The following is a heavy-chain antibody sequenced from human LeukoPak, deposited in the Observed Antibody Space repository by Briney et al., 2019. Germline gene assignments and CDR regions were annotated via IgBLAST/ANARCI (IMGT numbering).Heavy chain of an antibody. J-gene: IGHJ5*02. Sequence: PGGSLRLSCAASGFIFSSYAMSWVRQAPGKGLEWVANIKQDGSEKYYVDSVKGRFTISRDNAKNSLYLQMNSLRAEDTAVYYCARDLEDGVVVVVANWFDPWGQGTLVTVSS. D-gene: IGHD2-2*01. CDR2: IKQDGSEK. CDR3: ARDLEDGVVVVVANWFDP. CDR1: GFIFSSYA. V-gene: IGHV3-7*01.